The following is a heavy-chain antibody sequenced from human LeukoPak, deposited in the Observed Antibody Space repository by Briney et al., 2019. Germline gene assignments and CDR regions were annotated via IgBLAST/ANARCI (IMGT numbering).Heavy chain of an antibody. CDR3: ARARIDY. Sequence: GGSLRLSCAASGFTFSNYWMTWVRQAPGKGLEWVANIKEDGSEKYYVDSVKGRLTISRDNAKNSLYLQMNTLRAEDTAVYYCARARIDYWGQGTLITVSS. V-gene: IGHV3-7*05. CDR1: GFTFSNYW. CDR2: IKEDGSEK. D-gene: IGHD1-14*01. J-gene: IGHJ4*02.